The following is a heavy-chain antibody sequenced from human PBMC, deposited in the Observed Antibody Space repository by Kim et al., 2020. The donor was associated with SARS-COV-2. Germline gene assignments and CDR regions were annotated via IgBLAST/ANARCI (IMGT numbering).Heavy chain of an antibody. V-gene: IGHV3-30*18. D-gene: IGHD3-22*01. CDR2: ISYDGSNK. Sequence: GGSLRLSCAASGFTFSSYGMHWVRQAPGKGLEWVAVISYDGSNKYYADSVKGRFTISRDNSKNTLYLQMNSLRAEDTAVYYCAKDPSSGDYYWGQGTLVTVSS. J-gene: IGHJ4*02. CDR3: AKDPSSGDYY. CDR1: GFTFSSYG.